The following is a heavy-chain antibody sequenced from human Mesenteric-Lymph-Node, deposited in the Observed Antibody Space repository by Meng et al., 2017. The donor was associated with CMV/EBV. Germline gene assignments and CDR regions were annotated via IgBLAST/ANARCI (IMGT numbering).Heavy chain of an antibody. CDR3: ARDVDAYSSSSAAY. CDR1: GYSFNSYF. V-gene: IGHV1-46*02. J-gene: IGHJ4*02. Sequence: ASVKVSCKASGYSFNSYFIHWVRQAPGQGLEWMGIIEPGGGRTSYAQKFQGRVTMTGDTSTGTVYMELRSLIFEDTAIYFCARDVDAYSSSSAAYWGQGTLVTVSS. D-gene: IGHD6-6*01. CDR2: IEPGGGRT.